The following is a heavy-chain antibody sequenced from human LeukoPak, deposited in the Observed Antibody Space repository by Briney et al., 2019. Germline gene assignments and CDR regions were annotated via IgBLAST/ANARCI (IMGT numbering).Heavy chain of an antibody. CDR1: GFTFSTYF. CDR3: VRDFRSADY. J-gene: IGHJ4*02. V-gene: IGHV3-74*01. CDR2: ICPDGTVT. Sequence: GGSLRLSCAASGFTFSTYFMHWVRQAPGKGPMWVSRICPDGTVTNYADSVKARFIISRDNARNTVYLQMNSLRVEDTAVYYCVRDFRSADYWGQGTLVTVSS.